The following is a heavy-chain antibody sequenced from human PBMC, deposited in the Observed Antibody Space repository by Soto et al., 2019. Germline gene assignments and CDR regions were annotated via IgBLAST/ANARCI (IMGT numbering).Heavy chain of an antibody. V-gene: IGHV3-30*18. CDR1: VFSFRSYA. D-gene: IGHD2-15*01. CDR3: AKSFGAIAATAFDM. J-gene: IGHJ3*02. CDR2: ISYDGSKK. Sequence: QLVESGGGVVQPGTSLRLSCAASVFSFRSYAMHWVRQAPGKGLEWVAVISYDGSKKYYADSVKGRFTISRDNSKNTLYLQMNSLRAEDTTVYYCAKSFGAIAATAFDMWGQGTMVTVSS.